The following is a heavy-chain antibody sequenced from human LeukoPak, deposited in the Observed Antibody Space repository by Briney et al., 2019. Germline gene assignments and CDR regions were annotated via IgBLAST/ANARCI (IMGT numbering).Heavy chain of an antibody. CDR1: GFTFSSYG. CDR2: ISYDGSNK. J-gene: IGHJ4*02. D-gene: IGHD6-19*01. Sequence: QPGRSLRLSCAASGFTFSSYGMHWVRQAPGKGLEWVAVISYDGSNKYYADSVKGRFTISRDNSKNTLYLQMNSLRAEDTAVYYCAKDPVAYSSGWYGFFDYWGQGTLVTVSS. CDR3: AKDPVAYSSGWYGFFDY. V-gene: IGHV3-30*18.